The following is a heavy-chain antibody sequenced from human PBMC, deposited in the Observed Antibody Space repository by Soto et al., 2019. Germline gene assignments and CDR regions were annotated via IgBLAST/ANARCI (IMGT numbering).Heavy chain of an antibody. Sequence: QVHLVQSGAEVKKPGASVKVSCKASGYTFISYSISWVRQAPGQGLEWMGWISGYNGNTNYAQKLQGRVTMTKDTSTSTVYMELRSLRSDDTAVYYCAREGKYYYDSSGTPNLYYYGMDVWGQGTTVTVSS. CDR1: GYTFISYS. CDR3: AREGKYYYDSSGTPNLYYYGMDV. J-gene: IGHJ6*02. V-gene: IGHV1-18*01. D-gene: IGHD3-22*01. CDR2: ISGYNGNT.